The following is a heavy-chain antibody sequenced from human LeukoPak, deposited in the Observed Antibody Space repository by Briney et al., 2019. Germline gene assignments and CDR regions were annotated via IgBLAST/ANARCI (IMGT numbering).Heavy chain of an antibody. CDR3: ARGYYDSGGYYTEFAN. V-gene: IGHV4-4*07. CDR1: GVSISSSY. J-gene: IGHJ4*02. Sequence: SETLSLTCTVSGVSISSSYLSWLRQPAGKGLEWIGRIYGSGSTDYNPSLRSRITMSVDASRHKFSLKVTSVTAAATAVYFCARGYYDSGGYYTEFANWGQGTLVTVSS. D-gene: IGHD3-22*01. CDR2: IYGSGST.